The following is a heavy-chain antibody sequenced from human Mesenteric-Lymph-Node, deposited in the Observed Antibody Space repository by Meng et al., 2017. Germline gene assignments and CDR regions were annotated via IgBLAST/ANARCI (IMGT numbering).Heavy chain of an antibody. V-gene: IGHV1-3*01. CDR3: ARGGSYFVVCAFDI. Sequence: ASVKVSCKASGYTFTSYAMHWVRQAPGQRLEWMGWINAGNGNTKYSQKFQGRVTITRDTSASTAYMELSSLRSEDTAVYYCARGGSYFVVCAFDIWGQGTMVAVSS. D-gene: IGHD1-26*01. CDR2: INAGNGNT. J-gene: IGHJ3*02. CDR1: GYTFTSYA.